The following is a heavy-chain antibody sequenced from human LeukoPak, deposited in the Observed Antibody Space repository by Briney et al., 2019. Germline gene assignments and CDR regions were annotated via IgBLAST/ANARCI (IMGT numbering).Heavy chain of an antibody. V-gene: IGHV3-66*01. D-gene: IGHD6-19*01. Sequence: GGSLRLSCEASGFTVSSNYMSWVRQAPGKGLEWVSVIYSGGSTYYADSVKGRFTISRDNSKNTRYLQMNSLRAEDTAVYYCAARSRGGWSGLGYWGQGTLVTVSS. CDR2: IYSGGST. CDR3: AARSRGGWSGLGY. J-gene: IGHJ4*02. CDR1: GFTVSSNY.